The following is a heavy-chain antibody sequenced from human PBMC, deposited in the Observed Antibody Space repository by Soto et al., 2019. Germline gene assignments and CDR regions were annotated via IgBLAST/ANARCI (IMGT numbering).Heavy chain of an antibody. Sequence: QITLKESGPPLVKPTQTLTLTCTFSGFSLTTSGVGVGWIRQPPGKALEWLALIYWDDDKRYSPSLKNRLTXXKXASRNLVDLTLIDLDPVDTATYYCAHKSLVPFGMDVWGQGTTVTVAS. V-gene: IGHV2-5*02. CDR1: GFSLTTSGVG. CDR2: IYWDDDK. J-gene: IGHJ6*02. CDR3: AHKSLVPFGMDV. D-gene: IGHD3-10*01.